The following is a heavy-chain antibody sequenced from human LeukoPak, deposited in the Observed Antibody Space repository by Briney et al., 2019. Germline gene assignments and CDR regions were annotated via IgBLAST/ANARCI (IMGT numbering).Heavy chain of an antibody. CDR1: GYTFTDYY. Sequence: ASVKVSCKASGYTFTDYYMHWVQQAPGKGLEWMERVDPEDGETIYAEKFQGRVTITADTSTDTAYMELSSLRSEDTAVYYCATDLPDYWGQGTLVTVSS. J-gene: IGHJ4*02. V-gene: IGHV1-69-2*01. CDR3: ATDLPDY. CDR2: VDPEDGET.